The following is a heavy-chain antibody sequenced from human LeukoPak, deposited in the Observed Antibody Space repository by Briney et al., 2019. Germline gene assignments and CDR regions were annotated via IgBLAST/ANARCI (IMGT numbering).Heavy chain of an antibody. D-gene: IGHD1-7*01. Sequence: ASVKVSCKASGYIFTGYYMHWVRQAPGQGLEWMGWINPNTGATNYAQKFQGRVTMTRDTSISTAYMELSRLRSDDTAVYFCARGNNWNFLYYYYYMDVWGKGTTVTVSS. V-gene: IGHV1-2*02. CDR2: INPNTGAT. CDR1: GYIFTGYY. J-gene: IGHJ6*03. CDR3: ARGNNWNFLYYYYYMDV.